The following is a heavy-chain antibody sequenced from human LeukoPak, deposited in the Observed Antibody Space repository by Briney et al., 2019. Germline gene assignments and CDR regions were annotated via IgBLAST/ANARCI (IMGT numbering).Heavy chain of an antibody. V-gene: IGHV1-2*02. Sequence: ASVKVSCKASGYTFIAYYIQWVRQAPGQGLEWMGWINPNTGGTKNAQKFQGRVTMTRDTPITTAYMELGRLTSDDKAVYYCARRYCSGGSCYPDYWGQGTLVTVSS. D-gene: IGHD2-15*01. CDR1: GYTFIAYY. CDR3: ARRYCSGGSCYPDY. CDR2: INPNTGGT. J-gene: IGHJ4*02.